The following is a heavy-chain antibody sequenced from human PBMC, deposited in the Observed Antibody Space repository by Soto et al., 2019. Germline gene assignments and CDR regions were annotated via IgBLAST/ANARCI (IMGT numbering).Heavy chain of an antibody. CDR3: ARGLFQLWLPVSYYMEF. CDR2: INNSGST. D-gene: IGHD5-18*01. J-gene: IGHJ6*03. V-gene: IGHV4-34*01. Sequence: SETLSLTCTVPGGSLRRGGYYWRWIRPDPGKGLEWIGEINNSGSTNYNPSLKSRVTISVDTSKNQFSLKLSSVTAADTAVYYCARGLFQLWLPVSYYMEFWGKGTTVTVFS. CDR1: GGSLRRGGYY.